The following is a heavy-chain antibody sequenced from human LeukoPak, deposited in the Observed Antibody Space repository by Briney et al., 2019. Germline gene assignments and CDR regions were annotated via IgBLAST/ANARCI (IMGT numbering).Heavy chain of an antibody. D-gene: IGHD3-9*01. Sequence: GGSLRLSCAASGFTFSDYYMSWVRQAAGEVLEWVSCIFSGGTIYYARSLKGRLPLSRDNAKNSLFLQMNSLRAEDTAVYYCARGRGLVANSDILTAYYPHLDSWGQGTLVTVSS. CDR1: GFTFSDYY. J-gene: IGHJ4*02. V-gene: IGHV3-69-1*01. CDR3: ARGRGLVANSDILTAYYPHLDS. CDR2: IFSGGTI.